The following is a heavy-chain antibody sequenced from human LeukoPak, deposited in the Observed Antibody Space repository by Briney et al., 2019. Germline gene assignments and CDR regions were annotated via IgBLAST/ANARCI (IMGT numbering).Heavy chain of an antibody. D-gene: IGHD4-23*01. V-gene: IGHV3-23*01. CDR1: GFTFSTYG. Sequence: GGSLRLSCAASGFTFSTYGMSWVRQAPGKGLEWVSGISGSGRSTYYGDSVRGRFAISRDNAKNSLYLQMNSLRVEDTAVYYCARGLDGNSIWYFDLWGRGTLVTVSS. CDR2: ISGSGRST. CDR3: ARGLDGNSIWYFDL. J-gene: IGHJ2*01.